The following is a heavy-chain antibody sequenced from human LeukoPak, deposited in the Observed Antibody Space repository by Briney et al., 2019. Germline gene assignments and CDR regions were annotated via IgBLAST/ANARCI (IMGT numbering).Heavy chain of an antibody. CDR2: IYHSGST. CDR1: GGSISSGGYS. CDR3: ARGLHYDYVWGSYRYGSTYYFDY. Sequence: SQTLSLTCAVSGGSISSGGYSWSWIRQPPGKGLEWIGYIYHSGSTYYNPSLKSRVTISVDRSENQFSLKLSSVTAADTAVYYCARGLHYDYVWGSYRYGSTYYFDYWGQGTLVTVSP. V-gene: IGHV4-30-2*01. D-gene: IGHD3-16*02. J-gene: IGHJ4*02.